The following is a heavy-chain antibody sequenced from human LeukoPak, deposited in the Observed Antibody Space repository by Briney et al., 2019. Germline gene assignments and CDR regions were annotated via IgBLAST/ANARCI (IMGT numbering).Heavy chain of an antibody. CDR3: AADGDSSSWPSFFPYYYYYYMDV. J-gene: IGHJ6*03. Sequence: SVKVSCKASGGTFSSYAISWVRQAPGQGLEWMGGIIPIFGTANYAQKFQGRVTITADESTSTAYMELSSPRSEDTAVYYCAADGDSSSWPSFFPYYYYYYMDVWGKGTTVTVSS. CDR2: IIPIFGTA. V-gene: IGHV1-69*01. CDR1: GGTFSSYA. D-gene: IGHD6-13*01.